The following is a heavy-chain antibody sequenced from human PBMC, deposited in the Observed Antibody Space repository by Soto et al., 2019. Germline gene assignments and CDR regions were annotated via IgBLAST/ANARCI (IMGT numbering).Heavy chain of an antibody. CDR2: ISSSSSTI. J-gene: IGHJ3*02. Sequence: SLRLSCAASGFTFSSYSMNWVRQAPGKGLEWVSYISSSSSTIYYADSVKGRFTISRDNAKNSLYLQMNSLRDEDTAVYYCARDYDYVWGSYRRAKNAFDIWGQGTMVTVSS. CDR3: ARDYDYVWGSYRRAKNAFDI. V-gene: IGHV3-48*02. CDR1: GFTFSSYS. D-gene: IGHD3-16*02.